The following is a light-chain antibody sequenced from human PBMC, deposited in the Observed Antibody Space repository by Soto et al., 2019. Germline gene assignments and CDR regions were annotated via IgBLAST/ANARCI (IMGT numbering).Light chain of an antibody. Sequence: QSALTQPASVSGSPGQSLTISCTGTSSDVGGYNYVSWYQQHPGKAPKLMIYDVSNRPSGVSNRFSGSKSANTASLTISGLQAEDEADYYCSSYTGSSTYVVFGGGTKVTVL. CDR1: SSDVGGYNY. J-gene: IGLJ2*01. V-gene: IGLV2-14*01. CDR2: DVS. CDR3: SSYTGSSTYVV.